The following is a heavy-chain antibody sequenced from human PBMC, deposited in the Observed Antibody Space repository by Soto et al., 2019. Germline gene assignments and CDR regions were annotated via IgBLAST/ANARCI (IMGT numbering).Heavy chain of an antibody. CDR1: GGTFSSYT. CDR2: IIPVFGTP. J-gene: IGHJ4*02. D-gene: IGHD3-16*01. V-gene: IGHV1-69*13. Sequence: ASVKVSCKASGGTFSSYTFSWVRQAPGQGLEWMGAIIPVFGTPNYAQRFQGRVTISADESTSTAYMELSSLISDDTAVYYCARRGTGPFEFWGQGTLVTVSS. CDR3: ARRGTGPFEF.